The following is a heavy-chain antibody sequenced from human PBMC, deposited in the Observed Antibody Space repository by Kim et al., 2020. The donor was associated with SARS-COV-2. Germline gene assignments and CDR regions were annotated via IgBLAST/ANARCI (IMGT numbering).Heavy chain of an antibody. V-gene: IGHV5-51*01. CDR1: GYSFTSYW. CDR3: ARHRDIVGATGFDS. CDR2: IYPGDSDT. Sequence: GESLKISCKGSGYSFTSYWIGWMRQMPGKGLEWMGTIYPGDSDTRSSPSFQGQGPIPADKSISTTSLQRSSLKASDTAMYYCARHRDIVGATGFDSWGQGTLGTVSS. J-gene: IGHJ4*02. D-gene: IGHD1-26*01.